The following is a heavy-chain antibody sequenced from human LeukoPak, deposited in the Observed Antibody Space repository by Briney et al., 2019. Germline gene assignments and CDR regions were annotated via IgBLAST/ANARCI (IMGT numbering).Heavy chain of an antibody. CDR2: IHTSGTT. CDR1: GGSINGYF. V-gene: IGHV4-4*07. D-gene: IGHD1-14*01. J-gene: IGHJ4*02. Sequence: SETLSLTCTVSGGSINGYFCTWLRQSAGAGLECIGRIHTSGTTYYNPSFKSRVSMSVDTSNNKFSLRLNSVSAADTAVYYCARDPAGHGRYFDYWGQGTLVTVSS. CDR3: ARDPAGHGRYFDY.